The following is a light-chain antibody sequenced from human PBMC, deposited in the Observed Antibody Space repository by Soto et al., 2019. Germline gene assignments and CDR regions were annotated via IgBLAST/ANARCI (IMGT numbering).Light chain of an antibody. V-gene: IGKV3-15*01. J-gene: IGKJ1*01. CDR3: QQYGSSPWT. Sequence: EIVMTQSPATLSVTPGERATLSCRASQSITNNLAWYQQKPGQAPRLPIYDASTRATGIPARFSGSGSATEFTLTISSLEPEDFAVYYCQQYGSSPWTFGQGTKVDIK. CDR2: DAS. CDR1: QSITNN.